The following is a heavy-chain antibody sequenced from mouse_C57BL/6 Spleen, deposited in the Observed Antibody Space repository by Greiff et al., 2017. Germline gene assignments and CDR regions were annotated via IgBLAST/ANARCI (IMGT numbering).Heavy chain of an antibody. CDR2: IYPGDGDT. J-gene: IGHJ2*01. Sequence: QVQLQQSGPELVKPGASVKISCKASGYAFSSSWMNWVKQRPGKGLEWIGRIYPGDGDTNYNGKFKGKATLTADKSSSTAYMQLSSLTSEDSEVYFCARRASGSSRDYWGKGTTLTVSS. CDR1: GYAFSSSW. D-gene: IGHD1-1*01. V-gene: IGHV1-82*01. CDR3: ARRASGSSRDY.